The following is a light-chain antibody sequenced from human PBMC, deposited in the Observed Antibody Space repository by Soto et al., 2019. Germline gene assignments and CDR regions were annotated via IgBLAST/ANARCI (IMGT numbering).Light chain of an antibody. CDR1: SSDVGXXXL. Sequence: QSALTQPASVSGSPGQSIXXXCXXTSSDVGXXXLVSWXQQHPDKAXKLVIYEGSKRPSGVSSRFSGSKSGNTASLTISGLQAEDEAEYYCCSYADSNTYVVFGGGTKLTVL. CDR3: CSYADSNTYVV. V-gene: IGLV2-23*01. J-gene: IGLJ2*01. CDR2: EGS.